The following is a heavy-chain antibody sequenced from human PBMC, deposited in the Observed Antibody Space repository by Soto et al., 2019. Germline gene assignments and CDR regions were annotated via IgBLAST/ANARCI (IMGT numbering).Heavy chain of an antibody. J-gene: IGHJ6*02. Sequence: KPSETLSLTCTVSGGSISSYYWSWIRQPPGKGLEWIGYIYYSGSTNYNPSLKSRVTISVDTSKNQFSLKLSSVAAADTAVYYCASDKITIFGYYYYGMDVWGQGTTVTVSS. CDR1: GGSISSYY. V-gene: IGHV4-59*01. CDR2: IYYSGST. CDR3: ASDKITIFGYYYYGMDV. D-gene: IGHD3-3*01.